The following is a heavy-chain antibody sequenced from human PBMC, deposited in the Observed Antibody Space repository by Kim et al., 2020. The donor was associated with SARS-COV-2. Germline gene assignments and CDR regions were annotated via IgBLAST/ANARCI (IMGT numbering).Heavy chain of an antibody. Sequence: NYDPSLRSRVSISVDTSKNQFSLKLSSVTAADTAVYYWARAGGYGSSVQHWGQGNLVTVSS. J-gene: IGHJ1*01. D-gene: IGHD6-13*01. CDR3: ARAGGYGSSVQH. V-gene: IGHV4-59*01.